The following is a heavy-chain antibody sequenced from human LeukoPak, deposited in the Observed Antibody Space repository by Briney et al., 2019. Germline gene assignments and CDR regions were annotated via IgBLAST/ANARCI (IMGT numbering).Heavy chain of an antibody. CDR1: GYSFTTHW. CDR3: ASYGDSGYGFDY. CDR2: IFPGDSET. J-gene: IGHJ4*02. D-gene: IGHD5-12*01. V-gene: IGHV5-51*01. Sequence: GESLKISCKGSGYSFTTHWIGWVRQLPGKGLEWMGLIFPGDSETIYSPSFQGQVTISADKSITTAYLQWSSLKASDTAMYYCASYGDSGYGFDYWGQGTLVTVSS.